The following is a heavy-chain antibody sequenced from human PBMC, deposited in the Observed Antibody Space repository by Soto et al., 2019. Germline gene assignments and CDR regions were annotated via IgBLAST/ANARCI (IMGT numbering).Heavy chain of an antibody. V-gene: IGHV4-39*01. CDR3: ARGGDSESFYRYFDL. D-gene: IGHD1-26*01. J-gene: IGHJ2*01. Sequence: PSETLSLTCTVSGGSISSSSYYWGWIRQPPGKGLEWIGSIYYSGSTYYNPSLKSRVTISVDTSKNQFSLKLSSVTAADTAVYYCARGGDSESFYRYFDLWGRGALVTVSS. CDR1: GGSISSSSYY. CDR2: IYYSGST.